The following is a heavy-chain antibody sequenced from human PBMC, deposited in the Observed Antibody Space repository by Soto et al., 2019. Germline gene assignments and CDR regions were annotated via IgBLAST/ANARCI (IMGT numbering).Heavy chain of an antibody. D-gene: IGHD4-17*01. CDR1: GFTFDDYA. J-gene: IGHJ4*02. CDR3: VKAYNYGGNSGRDY. CDR2: ISWNSRSI. V-gene: IGHV3-9*01. Sequence: GGSLRLSCAASGFTFDDYAMHWVRQAPGKGLEWVSGISWNSRSIGYADSVKGRFTISRDNARNSLYLQMNSLRAEDTALYYCVKAYNYGGNSGRDYWGQGTLVTVS.